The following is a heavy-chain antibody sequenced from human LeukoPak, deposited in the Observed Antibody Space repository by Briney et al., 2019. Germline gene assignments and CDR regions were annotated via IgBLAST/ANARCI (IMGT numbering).Heavy chain of an antibody. CDR2: INQDGMEI. CDR1: GGPISIYW. D-gene: IGHD3-3*01. Sequence: GGSPRLSSAASGGPISIYWMSRGRQAPREGLEGVANINQDGMEIYYVDSVKGRFTISRDKAKNSLYLQMNSLRAEETAVYYCARVGFWSGYYTGNYYYMDVWGKGTTVTVSS. V-gene: IGHV3-7*01. CDR3: ARVGFWSGYYTGNYYYMDV. J-gene: IGHJ6*03.